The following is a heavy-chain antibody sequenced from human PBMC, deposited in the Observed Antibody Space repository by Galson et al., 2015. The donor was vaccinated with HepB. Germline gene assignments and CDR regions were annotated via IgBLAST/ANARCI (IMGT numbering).Heavy chain of an antibody. D-gene: IGHD6-19*01. V-gene: IGHV3-33*06. J-gene: IGHJ2*01. Sequence: SLRLSCAASGFTFSSYGMHWVRQAPGKGLEWVAVIWYDGSNKYYADSVKGRFTISRDNSMNTLYLQMNSLRAEDTAVYYCAKSYSSGWYGWYFDLWGRGTLVTVSS. CDR1: GFTFSSYG. CDR2: IWYDGSNK. CDR3: AKSYSSGWYGWYFDL.